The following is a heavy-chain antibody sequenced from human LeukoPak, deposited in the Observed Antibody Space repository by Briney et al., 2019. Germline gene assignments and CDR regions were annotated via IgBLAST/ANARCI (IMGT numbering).Heavy chain of an antibody. V-gene: IGHV1-69*05. CDR3: ARGYFGWLSLDY. D-gene: IGHD3-9*01. CDR1: GGTFSSYA. J-gene: IGHJ4*02. Sequence: ASVKVSCKASGGTFSSYAISWVRQAPGQGLEWMGGIIPTFGTANYAQKFQGRVTITTDESTSTAYMELSSLRSEDTAVYYCARGYFGWLSLDYWGQGTLVTVSS. CDR2: IIPTFGTA.